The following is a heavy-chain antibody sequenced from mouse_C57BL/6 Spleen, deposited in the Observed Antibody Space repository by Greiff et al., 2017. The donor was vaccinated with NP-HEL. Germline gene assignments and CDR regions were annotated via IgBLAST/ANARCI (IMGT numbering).Heavy chain of an antibody. D-gene: IGHD1-1*01. J-gene: IGHJ1*03. V-gene: IGHV1-15*01. Sequence: VQLQQSGAELVRPGASVTLSCKASGYTFTDYEMHWVKQTPVHGLEWIGAIDPETGGTAYNQKFKGKAILTADKSSSTAYMELRSLTSEDSAVYYCTRLGFITTVVVHWYFDVWGTGTTVTVSS. CDR1: GYTFTDYE. CDR3: TRLGFITTVVVHWYFDV. CDR2: IDPETGGT.